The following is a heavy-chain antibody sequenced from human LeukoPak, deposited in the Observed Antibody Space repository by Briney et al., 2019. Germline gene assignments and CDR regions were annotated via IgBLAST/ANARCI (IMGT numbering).Heavy chain of an antibody. CDR2: IKQDGSEK. Sequence: GGSLRLSCAVSGFTFSSFWMSWVRQAPGKGVEWVANIKQDGSEKYYVDSVKGRFTISRDNAKNSLFLQMNSLRAEDTAVYYCATGRQMGYWGQGTLVTVSS. D-gene: IGHD5-24*01. J-gene: IGHJ4*02. V-gene: IGHV3-7*03. CDR1: GFTFSSFW. CDR3: ATGRQMGY.